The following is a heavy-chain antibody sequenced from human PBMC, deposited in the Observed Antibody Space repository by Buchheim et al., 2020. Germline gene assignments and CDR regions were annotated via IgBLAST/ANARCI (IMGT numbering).Heavy chain of an antibody. CDR3: ARALNSGSYYLGPGAFDY. D-gene: IGHD1-26*01. CDR2: ISHNGGYT. V-gene: IGHV3-11*06. J-gene: IGHJ4*02. Sequence: QVQLVESGGGLVKPGGSLRLSCVGSGYDFSDYFMSWVRQSPGKGLEWVSYISHNGGYTKSADSLKGRFTMSRDNARNSVYFQMDSLRAEDTAVYYCARALNSGSYYLGPGAFDYWGQGTL. CDR1: GYDFSDYF.